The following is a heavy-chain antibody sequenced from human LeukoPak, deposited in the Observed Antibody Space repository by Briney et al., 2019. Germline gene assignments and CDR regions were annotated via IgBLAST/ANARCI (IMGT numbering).Heavy chain of an antibody. J-gene: IGHJ4*02. CDR2: ISSSSSYI. Sequence: GGSLRLSCAASGFTFSSYSMNWVRQAPGKGLEWVSSISSSSSYIYYADSVKGRFTIPRDNAKNSLYLQMNSLRAEDTAVYYCARAFGIAAARLDYWGQGTLVTVSS. CDR1: GFTFSSYS. CDR3: ARAFGIAAARLDY. V-gene: IGHV3-21*01. D-gene: IGHD6-13*01.